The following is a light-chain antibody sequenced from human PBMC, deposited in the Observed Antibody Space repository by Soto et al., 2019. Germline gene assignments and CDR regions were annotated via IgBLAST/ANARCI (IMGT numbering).Light chain of an antibody. CDR1: QNVSNK. CDR2: DAS. Sequence: IVMTQSPATLSLSPGERATLSCRASQNVSNKLAWYQQKPGQAPRLLLYDASSRATGIPGTFSGSGSGTEFTLTISSLQSEDFAVYYCQQYDDWPSTFGQGTKLEI. V-gene: IGKV3-15*01. CDR3: QQYDDWPST. J-gene: IGKJ2*01.